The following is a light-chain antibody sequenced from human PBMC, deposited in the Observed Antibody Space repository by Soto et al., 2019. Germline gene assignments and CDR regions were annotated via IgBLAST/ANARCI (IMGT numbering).Light chain of an antibody. CDR3: KQYNNWPLT. Sequence: EIVMTQSPATLSVSPGERATLSCRASQSVANDLAWYQHKPGQAPRLLTHGAYTRATGIPARFSGSGSGTEFTLTIRSLQSEDFAVYYCKQYNNWPLTFGGGTKVDIK. J-gene: IGKJ4*01. CDR2: GAY. V-gene: IGKV3-15*01. CDR1: QSVAND.